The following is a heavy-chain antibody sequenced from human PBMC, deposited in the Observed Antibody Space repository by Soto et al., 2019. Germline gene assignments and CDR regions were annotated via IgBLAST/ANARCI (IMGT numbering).Heavy chain of an antibody. CDR3: ARYDYGSGNDYNIDY. V-gene: IGHV4-4*02. D-gene: IGHD3-10*01. CDR2: IHHSGST. Sequence: PXXIRSVGCAVCGDSISRMNRWSWARQPPGKGLEWIGEIHHSGSTNYNPSLKSRVTISVEKSKNQFSLKLSSVTAADTAVYYCARYDYGSGNDYNIDYWGQGILVTVSS. J-gene: IGHJ4*02. CDR1: GDSISRMNR.